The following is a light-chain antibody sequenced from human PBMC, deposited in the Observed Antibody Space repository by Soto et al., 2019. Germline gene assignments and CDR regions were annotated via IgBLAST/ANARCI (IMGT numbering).Light chain of an antibody. CDR3: QSYDSSLSGYV. CDR2: GNC. V-gene: IGLV1-40*01. Sequence: SVLTPPPSVSGAPGPRVTISCTGSSSNIGAGYDVHWYQQLPGTAPKLLIYGNCNRPSGVPDRFSGSKSGTSASLAITGLQAEDEADYYCQSYDSSLSGYVFGTGTKLTVL. J-gene: IGLJ1*01. CDR1: SSNIGAGYD.